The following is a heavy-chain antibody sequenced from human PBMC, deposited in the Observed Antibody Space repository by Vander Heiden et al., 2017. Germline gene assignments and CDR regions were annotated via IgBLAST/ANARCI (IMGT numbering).Heavy chain of an antibody. CDR1: GFTVSSNY. D-gene: IGHD2-2*01. CDR3: ARGPTYCSSTSCPPEGGHY. CDR2: IYSGGST. J-gene: IGHJ4*02. Sequence: EVQLVESGGGLIQPGGSLRLSCAASGFTVSSNYTSWVRQAPGKGLEWVSVIYSGGSTYYADSVKGRFTISRDNSKNTLYLQMNSLRAEDTAVYYCARGPTYCSSTSCPPEGGHYWGQGTLVTVSS. V-gene: IGHV3-53*01.